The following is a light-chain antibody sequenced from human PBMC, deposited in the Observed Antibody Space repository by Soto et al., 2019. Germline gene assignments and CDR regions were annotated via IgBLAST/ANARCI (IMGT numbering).Light chain of an antibody. Sequence: EIVMTQSPATLSVSPGERATLSCRASQSVSSNLAWYQQKPGRAPSLLIYGASTRATGIPARFSGSGSGTEFTLTISSLQSEDFAVYYCQQYNNWPVTFGQGTKVEIK. J-gene: IGKJ1*01. CDR3: QQYNNWPVT. CDR1: QSVSSN. V-gene: IGKV3-15*01. CDR2: GAS.